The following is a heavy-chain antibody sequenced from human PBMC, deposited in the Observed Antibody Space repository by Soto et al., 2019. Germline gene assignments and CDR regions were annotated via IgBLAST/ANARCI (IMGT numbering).Heavy chain of an antibody. Sequence: SETLSLTCAVYGGSFSCYYWSWIRQPPGKGLEWIGEINHSGSTNYNPSLKSRVTISVDTSKNQFSLKLSSVTAADTAVYYCARAVAAAGTEWFDPWGQGTLVTVSS. CDR1: GGSFSCYY. J-gene: IGHJ5*02. CDR2: INHSGST. CDR3: ARAVAAAGTEWFDP. V-gene: IGHV4-34*01. D-gene: IGHD6-13*01.